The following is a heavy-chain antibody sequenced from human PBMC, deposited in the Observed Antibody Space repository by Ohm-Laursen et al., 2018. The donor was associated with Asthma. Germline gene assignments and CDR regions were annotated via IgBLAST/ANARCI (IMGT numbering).Heavy chain of an antibody. CDR2: IYYSGST. J-gene: IGHJ4*02. V-gene: IGHV4-31*03. CDR3: ARAYSGYDYADIDY. CDR1: GDSISSGGYY. D-gene: IGHD5-12*01. Sequence: TLSLTCTVSGDSISSGGYYWNWIRQFPGKGLEWIGNIYYSGSTYYNPSLKRRVSISVDTSKNHFSLKLGSVTAADTAVYFCARAYSGYDYADIDYWGQGTLVTVSS.